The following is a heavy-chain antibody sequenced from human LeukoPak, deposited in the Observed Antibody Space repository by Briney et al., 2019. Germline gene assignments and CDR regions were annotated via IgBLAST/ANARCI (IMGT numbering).Heavy chain of an antibody. J-gene: IGHJ4*02. CDR3: AKAGGYSSSWEFDY. CDR1: GFTFSSYG. CDR2: ISSSSSTI. Sequence: AGGSLRLSCAASGFTFSSYGMNWVRQAPGKGLEWVSYISSSSSTIYYADSVKGRFTISRDNAKNSLYLQMNSLRPEDTAVYYCAKAGGYSSSWEFDYWGQGTLVTVSS. V-gene: IGHV3-48*01. D-gene: IGHD6-13*01.